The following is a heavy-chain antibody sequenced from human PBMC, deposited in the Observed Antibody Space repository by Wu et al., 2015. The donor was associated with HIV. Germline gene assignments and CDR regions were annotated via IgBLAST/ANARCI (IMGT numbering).Heavy chain of an antibody. Sequence: QVQLVQSGAEVKKPGASVKVSCKVSGYTLTELSMHWVRQAPGKGLEWMGGFDPEDGETIYAQKFQGRVTMTEDTSTDTAYMELSSLRSEDTAVYYCATPTAHYYDSSGYYYGWYFDLWGRGTLVTVSS. CDR2: FDPEDGET. D-gene: IGHD3-22*01. CDR3: ATPTAHYYDSSGYYYGWYFDL. J-gene: IGHJ2*01. CDR1: GYTLTELS. V-gene: IGHV1-24*01.